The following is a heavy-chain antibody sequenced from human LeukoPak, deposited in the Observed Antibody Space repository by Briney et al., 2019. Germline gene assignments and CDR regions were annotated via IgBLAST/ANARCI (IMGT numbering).Heavy chain of an antibody. CDR1: GYTFTSYD. CDR3: AGRDCSSTSCPFDY. CDR2: MNPNSGNT. D-gene: IGHD2-2*01. V-gene: IGHV1-8*01. J-gene: IGHJ4*02. Sequence: GASVRVSCKASGYTFTSYDINWVRQATGQGLEWMGWMNPNSGNTGYAQKFQGRVTMTRNTSISTAYMELSSLRSEDTAEYYCAGRDCSSTSCPFDYWGQGTLVTVSS.